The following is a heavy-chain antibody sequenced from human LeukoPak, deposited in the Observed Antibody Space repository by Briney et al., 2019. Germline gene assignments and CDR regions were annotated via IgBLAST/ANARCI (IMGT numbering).Heavy chain of an antibody. CDR3: AKGSLGEFYPRY. D-gene: IGHD3-16*01. CDR1: GFTFSSYA. CDR2: ISGSGGST. J-gene: IGHJ4*02. V-gene: IGHV3-23*01. Sequence: GASLRLSCAASGFTFSSYAMSWVRQAPGKGLEWVSAISGSGGSTYYADSVKGRFTISRDNSKNTLYLQMNSLRAEDTAVYYCAKGSLGEFYPRYWGQGTLVTVSS.